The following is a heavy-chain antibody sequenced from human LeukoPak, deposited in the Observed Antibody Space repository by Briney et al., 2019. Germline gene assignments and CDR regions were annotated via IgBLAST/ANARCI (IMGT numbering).Heavy chain of an antibody. J-gene: IGHJ4*02. CDR3: ARVPYGGNPIKRFDY. Sequence: ASVKVSCKASGYTFTGYYMHWVRQAPGQGLERMGWINPNSGGTNYTQKFQGRVTMTRDTSISTVYMELSRLRSDDTAVYYCARVPYGGNPIKRFDYWGQGTLVTVSS. CDR2: INPNSGGT. D-gene: IGHD4-23*01. CDR1: GYTFTGYY. V-gene: IGHV1-2*02.